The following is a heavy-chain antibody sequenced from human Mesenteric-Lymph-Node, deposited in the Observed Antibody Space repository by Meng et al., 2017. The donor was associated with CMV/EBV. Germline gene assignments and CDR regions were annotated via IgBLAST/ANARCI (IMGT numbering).Heavy chain of an antibody. J-gene: IGHJ4*02. V-gene: IGHV1-2*02. CDR2: IDPNRGDT. CDR3: ARDSGSYPTDY. D-gene: IGHD1-26*01. CDR1: GYTFSSHW. Sequence: ASVKVSCKASGYTFSSHWMHWVRQAPGQRLEWMGWIDPNRGDTEYAQKFQGRVTMTRDTSISTVYMELRDLRSDDAAIYYCARDSGSYPTDYWGQGTLVTVSS.